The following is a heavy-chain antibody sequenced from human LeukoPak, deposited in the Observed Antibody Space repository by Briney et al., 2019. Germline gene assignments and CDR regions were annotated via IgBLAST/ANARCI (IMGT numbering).Heavy chain of an antibody. CDR2: IYTSGST. D-gene: IGHD4-17*01. Sequence: PSETLSLTCTVSGGSISSGSYYWSWIRQPAGEGLEWIGRIYTSGSTNYNPSLKSRVTISVDTSKNQFSLKLSSVTAADTAVYYCARSLVYGDFSDYWGQGTLVTVSS. J-gene: IGHJ4*02. V-gene: IGHV4-61*02. CDR3: ARSLVYGDFSDY. CDR1: GGSISSGSYY.